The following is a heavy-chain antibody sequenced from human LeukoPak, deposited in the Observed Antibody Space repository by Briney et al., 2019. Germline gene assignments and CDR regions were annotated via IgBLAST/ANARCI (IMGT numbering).Heavy chain of an antibody. J-gene: IGHJ6*03. CDR1: GGSFSGYC. Sequence: SETLSLTCAVYGGSFSGYCWSWIRQPPGKGLEWIGEINHSGSTNYNSSLKSRVTISVDTSKNQFSLKLSSVTAADTAFYYCASQGHHGKIVGTTLSYFYMDVWGKGTTVTVSS. D-gene: IGHD1-26*01. CDR2: INHSGST. V-gene: IGHV4-34*01. CDR3: ASQGHHGKIVGTTLSYFYMDV.